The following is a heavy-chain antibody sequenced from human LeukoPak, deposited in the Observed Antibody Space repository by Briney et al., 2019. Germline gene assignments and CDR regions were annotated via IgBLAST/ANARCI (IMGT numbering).Heavy chain of an antibody. V-gene: IGHV3-21*01. D-gene: IGHD2-8*02. CDR1: GFTVSTYS. CDR2: ISSSGSYI. J-gene: IGHJ4*02. Sequence: PGGSQRLSCAASGFTVSTYSMDWVRQAPGKGLEWVSSISSSGSYIYYADSVKGRFTISRDNAKNTLYLQMNSLRAEDTAVYYCAGEYYTGGFDYWGQGTLVTVSS. CDR3: AGEYYTGGFDY.